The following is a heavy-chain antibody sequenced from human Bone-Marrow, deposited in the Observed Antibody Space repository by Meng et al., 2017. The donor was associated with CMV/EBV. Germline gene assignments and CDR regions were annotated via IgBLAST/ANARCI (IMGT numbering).Heavy chain of an antibody. CDR3: ARGLVSGAKATFFDY. J-gene: IGHJ4*02. D-gene: IGHD6-6*01. Sequence: GSLRLSCTVSGASTSDYYWSWIRQPPGKGLEWIGYIYYSGTTNYNPSLRSRVTISGDMSKNQFSLKLSSVTAADTAVYYCARGLVSGAKATFFDYWGQGTLVTVSS. V-gene: IGHV4-59*01. CDR2: IYYSGTT. CDR1: GASTSDYY.